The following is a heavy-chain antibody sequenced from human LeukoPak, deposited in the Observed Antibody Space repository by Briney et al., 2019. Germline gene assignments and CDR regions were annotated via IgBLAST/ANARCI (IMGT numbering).Heavy chain of an antibody. J-gene: IGHJ3*02. D-gene: IGHD3-9*01. CDR3: AKDIARYFDWLRAFDI. Sequence: GGSLRLSCAASGFNFGGYGMHWVRQAPGKGLEWVSGISWNSGSIGYADSVKGRFTISRDNAKNSLYLQMNSLRAEDTALYYCAKDIARYFDWLRAFDIWGQGTMVTVSS. CDR2: ISWNSGSI. CDR1: GFNFGGYG. V-gene: IGHV3-9*01.